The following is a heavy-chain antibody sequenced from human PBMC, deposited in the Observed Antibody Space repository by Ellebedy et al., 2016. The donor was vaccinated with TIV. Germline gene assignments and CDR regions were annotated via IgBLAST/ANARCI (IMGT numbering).Heavy chain of an antibody. V-gene: IGHV4-34*01. CDR1: GGSFSGYY. Sequence: MPSETLSLTCTVYGGSFSGYYWSWIRQPPGKGLEWIGEINHSGNTNYNPSLKSRVSISVDTSKNQFSLKLTSVTAADTAIYYCARLATAAAAFDYWGQGTLVTVSS. CDR3: ARLATAAAAFDY. J-gene: IGHJ4*02. D-gene: IGHD2-2*01. CDR2: INHSGNT.